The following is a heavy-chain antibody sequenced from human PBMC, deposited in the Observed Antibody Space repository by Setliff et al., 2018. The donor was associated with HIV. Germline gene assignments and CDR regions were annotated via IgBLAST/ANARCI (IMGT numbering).Heavy chain of an antibody. CDR1: GGSISSGGYY. CDR2: IYYSGNT. D-gene: IGHD2-2*01. V-gene: IGHV4-31*03. J-gene: IGHJ3*02. Sequence: PSETLSLTCTVSGGSISSGGYYWSWIRQHPGRGLEWIGYIYYSGNTYHNPSLKSRLTISVDTYKNHFSLKLCSVTAADTAVYYCARAFCSSASCYGGGDAFDIWGQGTMVTVSS. CDR3: ARAFCSSASCYGGGDAFDI.